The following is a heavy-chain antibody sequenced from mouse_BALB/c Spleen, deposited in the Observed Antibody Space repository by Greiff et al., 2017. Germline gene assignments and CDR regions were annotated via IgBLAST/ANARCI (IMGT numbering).Heavy chain of an antibody. V-gene: IGHV8-11*01. J-gene: IGHJ1*01. CDR1: GFSLSTYGIG. CDR3: ARIAGGDWYFDV. Sequence: QVTLKESGPGILQPSQTLSLTCSFSGFSLSTYGIGVGWIRQPSGKGLERLAHIWWNDNKYYNTALKSRLTISKDTSNNQVFLKIASVDTADTATYYCARIAGGDWYFDVWGAGTTVTVSS. CDR2: IWWNDNK.